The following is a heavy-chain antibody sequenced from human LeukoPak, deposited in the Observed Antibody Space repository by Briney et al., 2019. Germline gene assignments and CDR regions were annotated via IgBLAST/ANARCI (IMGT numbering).Heavy chain of an antibody. D-gene: IGHD3-16*02. CDR3: VRGGYDYVWGSYRYTYGMDV. CDR2: IIPIFGTA. V-gene: IGHV1-69*13. Sequence: SVKVSCKASGGTFSSYAISWVRQAPGQGLEWMGGIIPIFGTANYAQKFQGRVTITADESTSTAYMELSSLRSEDTAVYYCVRGGYDYVWGSYRYTYGMDVWGQGTTVTVSS. CDR1: GGTFSSYA. J-gene: IGHJ6*02.